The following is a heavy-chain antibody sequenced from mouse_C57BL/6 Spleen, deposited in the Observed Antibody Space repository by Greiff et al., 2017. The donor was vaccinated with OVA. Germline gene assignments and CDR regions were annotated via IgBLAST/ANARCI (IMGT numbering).Heavy chain of an antibody. CDR3: ARGAPGYFDV. CDR2: IDPSDSYT. J-gene: IGHJ1*03. CDR1: GYTFTSYW. Sequence: QVQLQQPGAELVMPGASVKLSCKASGYTFTSYWMHWVKQRPGQGLEWIGEIDPSDSYTNYSQKFKGKSTLTVDKSSSTAYMQLSSLTSEDSAVYYCARGAPGYFDVWGTGTTVTVSS. V-gene: IGHV1-69*01.